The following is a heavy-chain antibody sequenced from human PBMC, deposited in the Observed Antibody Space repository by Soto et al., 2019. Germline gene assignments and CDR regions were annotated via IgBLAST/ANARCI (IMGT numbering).Heavy chain of an antibody. V-gene: IGHV1-69*06. Sequence: SVKVSCKASGGTFSSYAISWVRQAPGQGLEWMGGIIPIFGTANYAQKFQGRVTITADKSTSTAYMELSSLRSEDTAVYYCARDPRGYDFWSGYPTRPNYGMDVWGQGTTVTVSS. CDR2: IIPIFGTA. D-gene: IGHD3-3*01. J-gene: IGHJ6*02. CDR1: GGTFSSYA. CDR3: ARDPRGYDFWSGYPTRPNYGMDV.